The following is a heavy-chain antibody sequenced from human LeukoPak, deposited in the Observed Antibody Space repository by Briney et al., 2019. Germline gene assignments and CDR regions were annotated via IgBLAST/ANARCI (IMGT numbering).Heavy chain of an antibody. J-gene: IGHJ5*02. CDR1: GYSFTGYY. Sequence: ASVKVSCKASGYSFTGYYIHWVRQAPGQGLEWMGWINPNSGGTNYAQKFQGRVTMTRVTSISTAYMGLSRLRSDDTAVYYCARGDIVVLPAGIPHNWFDPWGQGTLVTVSS. V-gene: IGHV1-2*02. D-gene: IGHD2-2*02. CDR3: ARGDIVVLPAGIPHNWFDP. CDR2: INPNSGGT.